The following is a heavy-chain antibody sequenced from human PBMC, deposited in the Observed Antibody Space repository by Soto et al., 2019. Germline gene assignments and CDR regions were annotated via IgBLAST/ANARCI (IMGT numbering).Heavy chain of an antibody. J-gene: IGHJ3*01. CDR3: AKTRLYDNNDYHRDGFDV. CDR1: GFRFWTYS. V-gene: IGHV3-23*01. CDR2: ISGDGSAT. Sequence: EVKLLASGGGLVQPGESLRLSCAASGFRFWTYSMSWVRQAPGKGLEWVSGISGDGSATSYADSLKGRFTVSRDNSKDPLFLQMNTLRVEDTAVYYCAKTRLYDNNDYHRDGFDVWGPGTAVTVS. D-gene: IGHD5-12*01.